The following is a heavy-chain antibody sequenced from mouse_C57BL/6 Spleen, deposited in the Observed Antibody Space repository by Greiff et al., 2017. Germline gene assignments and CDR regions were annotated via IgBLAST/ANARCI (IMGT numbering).Heavy chain of an antibody. CDR1: GYSFTDYN. J-gene: IGHJ1*03. V-gene: IGHV1-39*01. CDR2: INPNYGTT. D-gene: IGHD1-1*01. Sequence: EVQLQQSGPELVKPGASVKISCKASGYSFTDYNMNWVKQSNGKSLEWIGVINPNYGTTRYNQKFKGKATLTVDQSSSTAYMQLNSLTSEDSAVYYCAHYGSSHWYFDVWGTGTTVTVSS. CDR3: AHYGSSHWYFDV.